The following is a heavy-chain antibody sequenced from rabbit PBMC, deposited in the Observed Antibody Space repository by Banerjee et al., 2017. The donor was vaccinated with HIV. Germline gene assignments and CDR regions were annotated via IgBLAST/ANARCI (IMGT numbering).Heavy chain of an antibody. Sequence: QSLEESGGDLVKPGASLTLTCTASGFSFSSSYYMCWVRQAPGKGLEWIACIYTGSIGSTYYASWAKGRFTISKTSSTTVTLQMTSLTAADTATYFCAGAGAAGYDYGTTFNLWGPGTLVTVS. J-gene: IGHJ4*01. D-gene: IGHD6-1*01. CDR1: GFSFSSSYY. CDR3: AGAGAAGYDYGTTFNL. V-gene: IGHV1S40*01. CDR2: IYTGSIGST.